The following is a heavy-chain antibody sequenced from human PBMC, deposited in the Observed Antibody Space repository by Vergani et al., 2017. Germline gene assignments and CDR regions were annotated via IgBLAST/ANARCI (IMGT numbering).Heavy chain of an antibody. CDR3: ARHTTDTDS. J-gene: IGHJ4*02. V-gene: IGHV5-51*01. CDR1: EYSFGNYW. D-gene: IGHD1-1*01. CDR2: IYPADSDT. Sequence: EVELVQSGPEMRKPGESLKISCKGSEYSFGNYWIGWVRQMPGKGLEWMGIIYPADSDTRYSPSFHGRVTISADKSISTAFLQWDSLKASDTALYYCARHTTDTDSWGQGTLVTVSS.